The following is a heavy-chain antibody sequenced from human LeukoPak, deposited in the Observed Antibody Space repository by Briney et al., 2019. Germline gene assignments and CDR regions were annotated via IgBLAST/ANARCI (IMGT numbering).Heavy chain of an antibody. Sequence: GGSLRLSWAPSGFTFSSYAMSWVRQAPGKGLEWVSAISGSGRSTYYADSVKGRFTISRDNSKISLYLQMNSLRAEDTAVYYCAKVNYYDSGCSNVDYWGQGTLVTVSS. J-gene: IGHJ4*02. CDR2: ISGSGRST. D-gene: IGHD3-22*01. CDR1: GFTFSSYA. CDR3: AKVNYYDSGCSNVDY. V-gene: IGHV3-23*01.